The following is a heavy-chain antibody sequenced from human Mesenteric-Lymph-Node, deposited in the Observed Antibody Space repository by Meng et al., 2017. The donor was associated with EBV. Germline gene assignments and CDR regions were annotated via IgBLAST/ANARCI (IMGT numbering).Heavy chain of an antibody. V-gene: IGHV4-4*02. D-gene: IGHD4-17*01. CDR1: GDSISNSKW. Sequence: QVQLQGPGPGLVKPSGTLSLTCTVSGDSISNSKWWSWVRQPPGKGLEWIGSMYYSGNTYYNPSLKSRVTIALDTSKNQFSLKLSSVTAADTAVYYCARGLRPGENWFDPWGQGALVTVSS. CDR3: ARGLRPGENWFDP. CDR2: MYYSGNT. J-gene: IGHJ5*02.